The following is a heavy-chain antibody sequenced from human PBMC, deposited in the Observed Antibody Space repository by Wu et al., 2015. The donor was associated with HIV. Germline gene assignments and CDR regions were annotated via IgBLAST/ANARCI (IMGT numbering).Heavy chain of an antibody. Sequence: QVQLVQSGAEVKKPGSSVKVSCKASGGTFSSYAISWVRQAPGQGLEWMGGIIPIFGTANYAQKFQGRVTITTDESTSTAYMELSSLRSEDTAVYYCARSYYGSGRPYYYGMDVWGQGTTVTVSS. CDR3: ARSYYGSGRPYYYGMDV. CDR2: IIPIFGTA. V-gene: IGHV1-69*05. CDR1: GGTFSSYA. D-gene: IGHD3-10*01. J-gene: IGHJ6*02.